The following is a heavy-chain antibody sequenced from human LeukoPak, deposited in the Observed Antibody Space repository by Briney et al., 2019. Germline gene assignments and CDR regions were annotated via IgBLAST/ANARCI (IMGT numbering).Heavy chain of an antibody. V-gene: IGHV4-59*01. Sequence: PSETLSLTCTVSGGSISSYYWSWIRQPPGKGLEWIGYIYYSGSTNYNPSLKSRVTISVDTSKNQFSLKLSSVTAADTAVYYCARGGAAGHNYYYYGMDVWGQGTTVTASS. CDR2: IYYSGST. D-gene: IGHD6-13*01. J-gene: IGHJ6*02. CDR1: GGSISSYY. CDR3: ARGGAAGHNYYYYGMDV.